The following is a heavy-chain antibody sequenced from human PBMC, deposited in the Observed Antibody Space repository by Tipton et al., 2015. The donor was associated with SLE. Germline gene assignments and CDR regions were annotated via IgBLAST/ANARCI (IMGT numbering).Heavy chain of an antibody. CDR3: ARCTIFGVVRGSFDC. D-gene: IGHD3-3*01. CDR2: INHSGST. Sequence: TLSLTCAVYGASLNDYYWTWIRQPPGKGLEWIGDINHSGSTDCNPSLKSRVTMSVDTTKNQFSLNLTSVTAEDTALYYCARCTIFGVVRGSFDCWAQGTLITVSS. V-gene: IGHV4-34*01. J-gene: IGHJ4*02. CDR1: GASLNDYY.